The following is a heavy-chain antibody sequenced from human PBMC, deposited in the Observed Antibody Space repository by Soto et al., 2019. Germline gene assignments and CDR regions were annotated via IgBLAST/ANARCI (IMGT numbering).Heavy chain of an antibody. CDR2: IWYDGSNK. J-gene: IGHJ3*02. Sequence: GGSLRLSCAASGFTFSSYGMHWVRQAPGKGLEWVAVIWYDGSNKYYADSVKGRFTISRDNSKNTLYLQMNSLRAEDTAVYYCARRGVLWFGEPNAFDIWGQGTMVTVSS. CDR3: ARRGVLWFGEPNAFDI. V-gene: IGHV3-33*01. CDR1: GFTFSSYG. D-gene: IGHD3-10*01.